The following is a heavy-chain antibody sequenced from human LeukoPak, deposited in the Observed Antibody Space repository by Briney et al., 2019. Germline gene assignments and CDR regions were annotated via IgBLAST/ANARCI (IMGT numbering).Heavy chain of an antibody. CDR3: ARDPMWEGSAY. V-gene: IGHV1-69*04. J-gene: IGHJ4*02. CDR1: GRTFSSYT. Sequence: SVKVSCKASGRTFSSYTISWVRQAPGQGREWMGRIIPILGIANYAQKFQGKVTITADKSTSTAYMELSSLRSEDTAVYYCARDPMWEGSAYWGQGTLVTVSS. D-gene: IGHD1-26*01. CDR2: IIPILGIA.